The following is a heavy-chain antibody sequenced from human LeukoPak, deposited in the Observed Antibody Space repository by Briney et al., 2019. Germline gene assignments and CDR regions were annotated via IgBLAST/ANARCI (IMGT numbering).Heavy chain of an antibody. V-gene: IGHV3-74*01. CDR3: ARDHDTSGYDLYYFDY. D-gene: IGHD5-12*01. J-gene: IGHJ4*02. CDR2: INSDGSSK. CDR1: GFTFSSYW. Sequence: QTAGSLRLSCAASGFTFSSYWMHWVRQAPGKGLVWVSRINSDGSSKSYADYVKGRFTISRDNAKNTLYLQMNSLRAEDTAVYYCARDHDTSGYDLYYFDYWGQGTLVTVSS.